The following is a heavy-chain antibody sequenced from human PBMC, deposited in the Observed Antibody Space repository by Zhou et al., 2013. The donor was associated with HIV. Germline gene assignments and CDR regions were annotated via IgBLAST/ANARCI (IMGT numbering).Heavy chain of an antibody. CDR3: ARLRRKYLPEGFDP. D-gene: IGHD2-2*01. Sequence: VQLQESGPGLVKPSETLSLTCSVSGGSISSHYWSWIRQPPGKGLEYIGYINYSGGTNYNPSLKSRVTISVDTSKNQFSLKLSSVTAADTAVYYCARLRRKYLPEGFDPWGQGTLVTVSS. V-gene: IGHV4-59*11. J-gene: IGHJ5*02. CDR2: INYSGGT. CDR1: GGSISSHY.